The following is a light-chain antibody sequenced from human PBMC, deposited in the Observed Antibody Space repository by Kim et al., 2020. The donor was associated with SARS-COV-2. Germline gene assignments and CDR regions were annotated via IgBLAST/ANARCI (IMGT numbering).Light chain of an antibody. CDR3: QQSYSTPRT. V-gene: IGKV1-39*01. J-gene: IGKJ1*01. Sequence: DIQMTQSPSSLSASVGDRVTITCRASQSISGYLNWYQQKPGKAPKLLIYAASSLQSGVPSRFSGSGSGTDFTLTISSLQPEDFATYYCQQSYSTPRTFGQGTKVDIK. CDR2: AAS. CDR1: QSISGY.